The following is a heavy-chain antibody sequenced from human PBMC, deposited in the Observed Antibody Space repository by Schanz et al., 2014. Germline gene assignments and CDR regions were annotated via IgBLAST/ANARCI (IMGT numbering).Heavy chain of an antibody. CDR2: ITRQGTT. V-gene: IGHV3-23*01. CDR3: ARFLARYQYYGVDV. CDR1: GFTVNNYA. Sequence: EVQLLESGGRLVQPGGSLRLSCTVSGFTVNNYAMNWVRQAPGRGLEWVSGITRQGTTYYADSVKGRFSISRDNGETSVYLQINSLRVEDTAVYYCARFLARYQYYGVDVWGQGTTVIVSS. J-gene: IGHJ6*02. D-gene: IGHD3-3*01.